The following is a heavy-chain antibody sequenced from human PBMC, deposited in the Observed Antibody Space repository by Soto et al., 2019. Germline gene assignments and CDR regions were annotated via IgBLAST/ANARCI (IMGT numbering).Heavy chain of an antibody. Sequence: GGSLRLSCAASGFTFSSYAMSWVRQAPGKGLEWVSAISGSGGSTYYADSVKGRFTISRDNSKNTLYLQMNSLRAEDTAVYYCAKGVPYYYGSGSFSLSWFDPWGQGTLVTVSS. CDR2: ISGSGGST. CDR1: GFTFSSYA. D-gene: IGHD3-10*01. V-gene: IGHV3-23*01. CDR3: AKGVPYYYGSGSFSLSWFDP. J-gene: IGHJ5*02.